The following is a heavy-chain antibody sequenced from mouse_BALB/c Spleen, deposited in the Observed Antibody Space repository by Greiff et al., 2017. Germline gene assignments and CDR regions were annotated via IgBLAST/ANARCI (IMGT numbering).Heavy chain of an antibody. V-gene: IGHV2-9*02. D-gene: IGHD1-1*01. CDR1: GFSLTSYG. CDR2: IWAGGST. Sequence: VMLVESGPGLVAPSQSLSITCTVSGFSLTSYGVHWVRQPPGKGLEWLGVIWAGGSTNYNSALMSRLSISKDNSKSQVFLKMNSLQTDDTAMYYCARDPHYYGSSYDAMDYWGQGTSVTVSS. J-gene: IGHJ4*01. CDR3: ARDPHYYGSSYDAMDY.